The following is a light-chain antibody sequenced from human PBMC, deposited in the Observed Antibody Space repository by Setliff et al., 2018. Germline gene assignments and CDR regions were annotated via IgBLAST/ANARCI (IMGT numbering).Light chain of an antibody. J-gene: IGLJ1*01. CDR3: SSYADSNIFL. CDR2: DVT. V-gene: IGLV2-8*01. Sequence: QSALTQPPSASGSPGQSVTISCTGTSNDVWGHNYFSWYQQHPGKAPQLIIYDVTKRPSGVPDRFSGSKSGNTASLTVSGLQAEDEAEYYCSSYADSNIFLFGSGTKV. CDR1: SNDVWGHNY.